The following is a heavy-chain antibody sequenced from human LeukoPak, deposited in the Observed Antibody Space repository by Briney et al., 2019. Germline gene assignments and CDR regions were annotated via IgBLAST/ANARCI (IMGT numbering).Heavy chain of an antibody. V-gene: IGHV3-33*01. D-gene: IGHD6-13*01. CDR3: ARHRLLRGPGIAAAGTGARHNWFDP. CDR2: IWYDGSNK. J-gene: IGHJ5*02. CDR1: GFTFSSYG. Sequence: PGGSLRLSCAASGFTFSSYGMHWVRQAPGKGLEWVAVIWYDGSNKYYADSVKGRFTISGDNSKNTLHLQMNSLRAEDTAVYYCARHRLLRGPGIAAAGTGARHNWFDPWGQGTLVTVSS.